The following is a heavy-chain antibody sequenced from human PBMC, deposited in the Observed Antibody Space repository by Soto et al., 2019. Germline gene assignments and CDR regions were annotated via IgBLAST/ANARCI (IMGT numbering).Heavy chain of an antibody. D-gene: IGHD6-13*01. CDR1: GFTFSSYG. Sequence: QVQLVESAGGVVQPGRSLRLSCAASGFTFSSYGMHWVRQAPGKGLEWVAVIWYDGSNKYYADSVKGRFTISRDNSKNTRCLQMNSLRAEDTAVYYCASSWYNYCGMDVWGQGTTVSVSS. J-gene: IGHJ6*01. CDR3: ASSWYNYCGMDV. V-gene: IGHV3-33*01. CDR2: IWYDGSNK.